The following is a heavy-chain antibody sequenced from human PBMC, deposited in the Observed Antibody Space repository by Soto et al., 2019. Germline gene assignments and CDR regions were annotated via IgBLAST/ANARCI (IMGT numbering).Heavy chain of an antibody. D-gene: IGHD4-17*01. V-gene: IGHV4-59*01. CDR3: ASQQTTTVVDY. CDR1: GGSISSYY. CDR2: IYYSGST. Sequence: QVQLQESGPGLVKPSETLSLTCTVSGGSISSYYWSWIRQPPGKGLEWIGYIYYSGSTNYNPSLKSRVTISVDTAKNQFSLKLSSVTAADTAVYYCASQQTTTVVDYWGQGTLVTVSS. J-gene: IGHJ4*02.